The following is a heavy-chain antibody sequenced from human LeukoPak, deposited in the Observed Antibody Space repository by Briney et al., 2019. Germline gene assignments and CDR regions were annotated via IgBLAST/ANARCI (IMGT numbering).Heavy chain of an antibody. CDR1: GGSFSGYY. J-gene: IGHJ4*02. Sequence: SETLSLTCAVYGGSFSGYYWSWLRQPPGKGLEWIGEINHSGSTNYNPSLKSRVTISVDTSKNQFSLKLSSVTAADTAVYYCARRRYYYDSSGYYHYFDYWGQGTLVTVSS. CDR2: INHSGST. CDR3: ARRRYYYDSSGYYHYFDY. D-gene: IGHD3-22*01. V-gene: IGHV4-34*01.